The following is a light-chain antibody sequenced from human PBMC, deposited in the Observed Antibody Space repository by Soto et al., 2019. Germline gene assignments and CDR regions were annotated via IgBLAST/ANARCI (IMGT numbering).Light chain of an antibody. CDR2: GAS. CDR3: QQYNKWPPFT. CDR1: QSVNGN. V-gene: IGKV3-15*01. Sequence: EIVMTQSPATLSVSPGERATLSCRASQSVNGNLAWYQQKPGQAPRLLIYGASTRATGIPARFSGIGSGTEFTLTISSLQSEDFAVYYCQQYNKWPPFTFGPGTRVDIK. J-gene: IGKJ3*01.